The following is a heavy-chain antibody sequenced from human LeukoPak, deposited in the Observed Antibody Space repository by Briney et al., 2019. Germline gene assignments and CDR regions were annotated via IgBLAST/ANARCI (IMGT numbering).Heavy chain of an antibody. V-gene: IGHV4-39*01. CDR1: GGSISSSSYY. Sequence: SETLSLTCTVSGGSISSSSYYWGWIRQPPGKGLEWIGSIYYSGSTYYNPSLKSRVTISVDTSKNQFSLKLSSVTAADTAVYYCARHSPTSLIYNWFDPWGQGTLVTVSS. J-gene: IGHJ5*02. CDR2: IYYSGST. D-gene: IGHD5-24*01. CDR3: ARHSPTSLIYNWFDP.